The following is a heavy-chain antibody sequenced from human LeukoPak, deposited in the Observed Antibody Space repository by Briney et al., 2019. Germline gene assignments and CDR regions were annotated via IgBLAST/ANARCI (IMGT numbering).Heavy chain of an antibody. V-gene: IGHV3-74*01. CDR1: GVTFKDYW. J-gene: IGHJ4*02. CDR2: INPDGSDT. Sequence: PGGSLRLSCVGSGVTFKDYWMHWVRQAPGKGLVWVSRINPDGSDTNYADSVKDRFTISRDNAKSTLYLQMSSLRVEDTAVYYCAYQLLPSWGQGTPVTVSS. CDR3: AYQLLPS. D-gene: IGHD2-15*01.